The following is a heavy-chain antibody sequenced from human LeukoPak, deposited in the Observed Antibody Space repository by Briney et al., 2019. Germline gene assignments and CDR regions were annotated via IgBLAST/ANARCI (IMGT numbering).Heavy chain of an antibody. V-gene: IGHV1-18*01. CDR1: GYTFTSYG. Sequence: GASVKVSCKASGYTFTSYGVSWVRQAPGQGLEWMGWISAYNGSTNYAQKLQGRVTMTTDTSTSTAYMELRSLRSDDTAVYYCAREHIGYSYAAMYYFDYWGQGTLVTVSS. J-gene: IGHJ4*02. D-gene: IGHD5-18*01. CDR3: AREHIGYSYAAMYYFDY. CDR2: ISAYNGST.